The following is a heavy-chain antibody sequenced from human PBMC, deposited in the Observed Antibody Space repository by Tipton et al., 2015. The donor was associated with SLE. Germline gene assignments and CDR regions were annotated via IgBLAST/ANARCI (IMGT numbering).Heavy chain of an antibody. CDR3: ARDGKPGIPYKYYAMDV. V-gene: IGHV4-59*01. D-gene: IGHD2-2*02. J-gene: IGHJ6*02. Sequence: TLSLTCAVYGGSFSNYYWTWIRQPPGKGLEWIGTLSYSGKTYNNPSLKSRLSISIDKSKNQFSLKLSSVIAADTAVYFCARDGKPGIPYKYYAMDVWGQGSTVTVSS. CDR1: GGSFSNYY. CDR2: LSYSGKT.